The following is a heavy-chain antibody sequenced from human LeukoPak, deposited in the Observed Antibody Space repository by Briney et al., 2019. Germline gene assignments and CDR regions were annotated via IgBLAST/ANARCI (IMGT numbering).Heavy chain of an antibody. CDR1: GYTFTTYG. CDR2: ISAYNGKT. CDR3: ARDSVAARPGWFDP. V-gene: IGHV1-18*01. J-gene: IGHJ5*02. Sequence: ASVKVSCKASGYTFTTYGISWVRQAPGQGLEWMGWISAYNGKTNYAQKFQGRVTMTTDTSTSTAYMELRGLSSDDTAVYYCARDSVAARPGWFDPWGRGTLVTVSS. D-gene: IGHD6-6*01.